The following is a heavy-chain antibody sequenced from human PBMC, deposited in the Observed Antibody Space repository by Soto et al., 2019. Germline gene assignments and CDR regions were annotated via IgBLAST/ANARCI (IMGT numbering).Heavy chain of an antibody. CDR1: GYTFTSYY. Sequence: ASVKISCKASGYTFTSYYMHWVRQAPGQGLEWMGIINPSGGSTSYAQKFQGRVTMTRDTSTSTVYMELSSLRSEDTAVYYCAIYGRRSYSGRWYYFDYWGQGTLVTVSS. CDR3: AIYGRRSYSGRWYYFDY. V-gene: IGHV1-46*01. D-gene: IGHD6-13*01. CDR2: INPSGGST. J-gene: IGHJ4*02.